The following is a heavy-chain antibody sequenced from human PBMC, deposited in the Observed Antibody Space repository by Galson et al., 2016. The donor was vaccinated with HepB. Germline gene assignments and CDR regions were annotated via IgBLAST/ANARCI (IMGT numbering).Heavy chain of an antibody. D-gene: IGHD4-11*01. CDR3: ARDVQFRFDY. CDR1: GYRFPTYG. V-gene: IGHV1-18*04. Sequence: SVKVSCKASGYRFPTYGISWVRQAPGQGLEWLGWISANSGNTIYAQKFQDRVTMTRDTSASTVYMDLRSLRSDDTAVYYCARDVQFRFDYWGQGILVIVSS. J-gene: IGHJ4*02. CDR2: ISANSGNT.